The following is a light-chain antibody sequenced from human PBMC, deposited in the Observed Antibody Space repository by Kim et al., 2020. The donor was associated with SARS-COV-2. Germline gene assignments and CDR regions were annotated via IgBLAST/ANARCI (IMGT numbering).Light chain of an antibody. CDR1: SSNIGSNT. Sequence: PGLRFTISCSGSSSNIGSNTVSWYQQLPGTAPKLLIYTNNQRPSGVPDRFSGSKSGTSASLAISGLQSEDEADYYCAAWDDSLNVVFGGGTQLTVL. CDR3: AAWDDSLNVV. V-gene: IGLV1-44*01. J-gene: IGLJ3*02. CDR2: TNN.